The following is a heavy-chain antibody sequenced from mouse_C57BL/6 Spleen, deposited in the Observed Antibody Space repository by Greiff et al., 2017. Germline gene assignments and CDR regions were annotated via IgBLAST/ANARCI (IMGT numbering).Heavy chain of an antibody. CDR1: GYSITSGYY. CDR3: ARASLGRGAMDY. Sequence: VQLKQSGPGLVKPSQSLSLTCSVTGYSITSGYYWNWIRQFPGNKLEWMGYISYDGSNNYNPSLKNRISITRDTSKNQFFLKLNSVTTEDTATYYCARASLGRGAMDYWGQGTSVTVSS. J-gene: IGHJ4*01. V-gene: IGHV3-6*01. D-gene: IGHD4-1*01. CDR2: ISYDGSN.